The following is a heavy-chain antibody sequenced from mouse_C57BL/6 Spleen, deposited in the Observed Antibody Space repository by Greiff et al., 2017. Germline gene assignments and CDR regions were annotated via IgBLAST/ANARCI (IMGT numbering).Heavy chain of an antibody. D-gene: IGHD4-1*02. Sequence: VQLQQPGAELVRPGASVTLSCKASGYTFTDYEMHWVKQTPVHGLEWIGAIDPETGGPAYNQKFKGKAILTADKSSSPAYMELRSLTSEDSAVYYCVNWDWYFDVWGTGTTVTVSS. CDR2: IDPETGGP. J-gene: IGHJ1*03. V-gene: IGHV1-15*01. CDR1: GYTFTDYE. CDR3: VNWDWYFDV.